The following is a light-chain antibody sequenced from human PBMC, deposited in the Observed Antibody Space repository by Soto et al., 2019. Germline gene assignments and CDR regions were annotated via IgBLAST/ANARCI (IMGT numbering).Light chain of an antibody. J-gene: IGKJ1*01. Sequence: EIVMTQSPTILSVPPGEGATLSCRASQSVSSNLAWYQQKPGQAPRLLIYGASTRATGIPARFSGSGSGTEFTLPISSLQSEDFAVYYCQQYNNWWTFGQGTKVDIK. CDR1: QSVSSN. CDR2: GAS. V-gene: IGKV3-15*01. CDR3: QQYNNWWT.